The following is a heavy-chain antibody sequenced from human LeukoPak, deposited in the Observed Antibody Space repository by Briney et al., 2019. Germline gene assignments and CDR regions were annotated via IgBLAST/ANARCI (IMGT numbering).Heavy chain of an antibody. V-gene: IGHV4-39*01. D-gene: IGHD3-22*01. CDR1: GGSISSSSYY. J-gene: IGHJ4*02. Sequence: PSETLSLTCTVSGGSISSSSYYWGWIRQPPGKGLEWIGSIYYSGSAYYNPSLRSRVTISVDTSKTQFSLKLNSVTAADTAVYYCARLVFYDRRLDYWGQGTLATVSS. CDR3: ARLVFYDRRLDY. CDR2: IYYSGSA.